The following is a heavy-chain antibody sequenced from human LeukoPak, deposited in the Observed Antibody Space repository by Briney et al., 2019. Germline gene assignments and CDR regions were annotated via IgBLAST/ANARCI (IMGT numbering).Heavy chain of an antibody. J-gene: IGHJ4*02. Sequence: GGSLRLSCAASGFTFRYYAMNWVRQAPGKGPEWVSEISNNGDSTYYADSVKGRFTISRDNSQSTLYLQMNSLSVEDTAVYYCAFPYYFDYWGQGTLVTVSS. CDR2: ISNNGDST. CDR1: GFTFRYYA. D-gene: IGHD2-21*01. V-gene: IGHV3-23*01. CDR3: AFPYYFDY.